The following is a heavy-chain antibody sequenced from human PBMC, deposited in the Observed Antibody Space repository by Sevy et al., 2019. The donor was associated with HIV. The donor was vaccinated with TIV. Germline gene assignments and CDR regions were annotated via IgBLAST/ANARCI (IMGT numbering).Heavy chain of an antibody. D-gene: IGHD3-22*01. CDR2: IKQDESEK. V-gene: IGHV3-7*04. J-gene: IGHJ4*02. Sequence: GGSLLSCAASGFSFSNYWMHWVRQAPGKGLEWVANIKQDESEKYYVASVKGRFTISRDNVKNSLYLQMNSLRPEDTAVYYCARGNSGSFDYWGQGTLVTVSS. CDR3: ARGNSGSFDY. CDR1: GFSFSNYW.